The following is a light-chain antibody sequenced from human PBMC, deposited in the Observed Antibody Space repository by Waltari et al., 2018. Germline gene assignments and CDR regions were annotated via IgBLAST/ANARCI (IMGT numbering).Light chain of an antibody. V-gene: IGKV1-39*01. J-gene: IGKJ4*01. CDR1: QSISSY. CDR2: AAS. CDR3: QQLKSYPIT. Sequence: DIQMTQSPSSLSASVADRVTITCRASQSISSYLNWYQQKPGKAPKLLIYAASSLQSGVPSRFSGSGSGMDFNITISSLQPEDFATYYCQQLKSYPITFGGGTKVEIK.